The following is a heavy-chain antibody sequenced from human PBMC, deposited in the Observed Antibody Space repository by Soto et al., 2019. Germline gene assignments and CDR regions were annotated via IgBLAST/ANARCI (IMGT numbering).Heavy chain of an antibody. J-gene: IGHJ5*02. CDR1: GGSIISSGYY. CDR2: IFHDGST. Sequence: LSLTCTVSGGSIISSGYYWDWIRQPPGKGLEWIASIFHDGSTYYNPSLKSRATISVDTSKNHLSLKLSSVTAADAALYYCARRERYYNWFEPWGQGTLVTVSS. CDR3: ARRERYYNWFEP. V-gene: IGHV4-39*02. D-gene: IGHD1-20*01.